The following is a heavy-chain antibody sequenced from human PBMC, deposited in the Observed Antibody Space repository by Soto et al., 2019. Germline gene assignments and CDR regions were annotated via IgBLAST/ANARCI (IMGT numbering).Heavy chain of an antibody. D-gene: IGHD3-22*01. CDR1: GDSISSSSYY. CDR3: ARHRYGYYSDSSGHYYFDY. V-gene: IGHV4-39*01. J-gene: IGHJ4*02. CDR2: IYYSGST. Sequence: NPSETLSLTCTVSGDSISSSSYYWGWIRQPPGKGLEWIGSIYYSGSTYYNPSLKSRVTTSVDTSKNHYSLKLSSVTAADTAVYFCARHRYGYYSDSSGHYYFDYWGQGTLVTVSS.